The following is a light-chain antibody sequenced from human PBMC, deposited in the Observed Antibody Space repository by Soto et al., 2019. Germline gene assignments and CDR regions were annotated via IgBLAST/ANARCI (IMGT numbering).Light chain of an antibody. CDR3: QQYGSSPRA. CDR1: QSVSSNY. CDR2: GAL. V-gene: IGKV3-20*01. J-gene: IGKJ4*01. Sequence: EIVLTQSPGTLSLSPGERATLSCRASQSVSSNYLAWYQQKPGQAPRLLIYGALSRATGIPDRFSGSGSGTDFTLTISRLAPEDFAVYYCQQYGSSPRAFGGGTKVEVK.